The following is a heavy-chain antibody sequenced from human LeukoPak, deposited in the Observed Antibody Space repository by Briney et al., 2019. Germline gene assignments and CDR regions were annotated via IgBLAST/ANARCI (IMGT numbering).Heavy chain of an antibody. CDR1: GFTFSTYS. V-gene: IGHV3-21*01. Sequence: PGGSLRLSCAASGFTFSTYSMNWVRQAPGKGLEWVAYIISSSSYIEYADSVKGRFTISRDNAKNLVYLQMNSLRAEDTAVYYCARGFTGIWGQGTMVTASS. D-gene: IGHD3-10*01. CDR2: IISSSSYI. CDR3: ARGFTGI. J-gene: IGHJ3*02.